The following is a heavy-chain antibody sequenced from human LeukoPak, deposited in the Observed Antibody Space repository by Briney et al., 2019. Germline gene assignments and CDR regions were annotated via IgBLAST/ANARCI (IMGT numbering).Heavy chain of an antibody. CDR1: GYTFTSYC. V-gene: IGHV1-46*01. Sequence: ASVKVSCKASGYTFTSYCLHWVRQAPGQGLEWMGLINPSGTTTYAQNFQGRVTMTRDTSASTAYMELSSLRSDDTVVYYCAKCSETGTTRWFDPWGQGTLVTVSS. CDR2: INPSGTT. CDR3: AKCSETGTTRWFDP. J-gene: IGHJ5*02. D-gene: IGHD1-7*01.